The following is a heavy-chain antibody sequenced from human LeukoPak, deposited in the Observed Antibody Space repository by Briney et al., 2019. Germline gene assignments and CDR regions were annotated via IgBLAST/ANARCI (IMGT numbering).Heavy chain of an antibody. V-gene: IGHV4-30-4*01. Sequence: PSETLSLTCTVSGGSISSGDYYWSWIRQPPGKGLEWIGYIYYSGSTYYNPSLKSRVTISVDTSKNQFSLKLSSVTAADTAVYYCATTDTAMGHDYWGQGTLVTVSS. D-gene: IGHD5-18*01. J-gene: IGHJ4*02. CDR3: ATTDTAMGHDY. CDR1: GGSISSGDYY. CDR2: IYYSGST.